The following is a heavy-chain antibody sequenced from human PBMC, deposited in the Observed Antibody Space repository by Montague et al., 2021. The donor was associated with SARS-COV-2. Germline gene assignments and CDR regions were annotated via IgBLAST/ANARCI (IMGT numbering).Heavy chain of an antibody. CDR3: ARVRYYGSGTSLGMDV. CDR2: INHSGST. CDR1: GGSFSGYY. V-gene: IGHV4-34*01. Sequence: SETLSLNCAVYGGSFSGYYWSWIRQPPGKGLEWIGEINHSGSTNYNPSLKSRVTISVDTSKNQFPLKLSSVTAADTAVYYCARVRYYGSGTSLGMDVWGQGTTVTVSS. D-gene: IGHD3-10*01. J-gene: IGHJ6*02.